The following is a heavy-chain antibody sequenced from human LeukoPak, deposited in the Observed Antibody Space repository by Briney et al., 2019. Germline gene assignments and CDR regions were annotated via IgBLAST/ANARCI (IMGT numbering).Heavy chain of an antibody. CDR1: GGSFSGYY. J-gene: IGHJ5*02. CDR2: INHSGST. V-gene: IGHV4-34*01. D-gene: IGHD3-16*02. Sequence: PSETLSLTCAVYGGSFSGYYWSWIRQPPGKGLEWIGEINHSGSTNYNPSLKSRVTISVDTSKNQFSLKLSSVTAADTAVYNCARGSYDYIWGSYRSSFWFDPWGQGTLVTVSS. CDR3: ARGSYDYIWGSYRSSFWFDP.